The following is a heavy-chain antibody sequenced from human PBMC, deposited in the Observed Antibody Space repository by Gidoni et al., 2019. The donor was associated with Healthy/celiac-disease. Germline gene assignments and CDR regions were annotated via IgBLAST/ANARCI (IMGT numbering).Heavy chain of an antibody. CDR2: INQSGST. CDR1: GGSFSGYY. V-gene: IGHV4-34*01. Sequence: QVQLQQWGAGLLKPSETLSLTCAVYGGSFSGYYWSWIRQPPGKGLEWIGEINQSGSTNYNPSLKSRVTISVDTSKNQFSLKLSSVTAADTAVYYCARGKYYDFWSGRYYYYGMDVWGQGTTVTVSS. J-gene: IGHJ6*02. D-gene: IGHD3-3*01. CDR3: ARGKYYDFWSGRYYYYGMDV.